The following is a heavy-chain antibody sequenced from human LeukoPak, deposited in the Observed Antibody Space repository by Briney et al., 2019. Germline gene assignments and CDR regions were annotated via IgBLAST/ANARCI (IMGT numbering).Heavy chain of an antibody. CDR2: INWNGGST. D-gene: IGHD3-22*01. Sequence: GGSLRLSCAASGFTFDDYGMSWVRQAPGKGLEWVSGINWNGGSTGYADSVKGRFTISRDNAKSSLYLQVNSLRAEDTALYYCARGCNYYDSSGYGPNYYYYYMDVWGKGTTVTVSS. CDR3: ARGCNYYDSSGYGPNYYYYYMDV. V-gene: IGHV3-20*04. CDR1: GFTFDDYG. J-gene: IGHJ6*03.